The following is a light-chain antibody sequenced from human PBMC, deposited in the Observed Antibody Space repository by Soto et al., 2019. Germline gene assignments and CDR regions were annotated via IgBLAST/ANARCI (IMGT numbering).Light chain of an antibody. CDR2: DAS. CDR1: HDMSHY. J-gene: IGKJ4*01. Sequence: DIQMTQSPSSLSASVGDRVTITCQASHDMSHYLNWFQHKSGKAPKLLIYDASNLETGVPSRFSGSGSGTDFTFTISSLQPEDIATYYCQQYNSVPLTFGGGTKV. V-gene: IGKV1-33*01. CDR3: QQYNSVPLT.